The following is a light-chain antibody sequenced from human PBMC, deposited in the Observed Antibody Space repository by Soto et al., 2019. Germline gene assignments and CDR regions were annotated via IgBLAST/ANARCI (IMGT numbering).Light chain of an antibody. V-gene: IGKV1-39*01. J-gene: IGKJ5*01. Sequence: DIQMTQSPSSLSASVGDRVTITCRASQTISTSLNWYQQKAGKVPKLLIYAASSVQSGVPSRFSGTGSGTDFTLTISSLQPEDFATYYCQQSDSSPLTFGQGTRLDIK. CDR3: QQSDSSPLT. CDR2: AAS. CDR1: QTISTS.